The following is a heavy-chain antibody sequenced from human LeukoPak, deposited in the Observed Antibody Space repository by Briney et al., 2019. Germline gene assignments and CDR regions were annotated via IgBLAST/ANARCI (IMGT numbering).Heavy chain of an antibody. CDR1: GFTFSTYW. D-gene: IGHD5-18*01. Sequence: GGSLRLSCAASGFTFSTYWVHWVRQAPGKGRVWLSCVDNDGSGTSYADSVKGRFTISRDNDKNILFLQMDSLRAEDTAVYFCARSQRGYSYGEHWGQGTPVTVSS. J-gene: IGHJ4*02. CDR3: ARSQRGYSYGEH. CDR2: VDNDGSGT. V-gene: IGHV3-74*01.